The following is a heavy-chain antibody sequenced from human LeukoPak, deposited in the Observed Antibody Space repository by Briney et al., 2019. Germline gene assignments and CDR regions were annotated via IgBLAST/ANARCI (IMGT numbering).Heavy chain of an antibody. V-gene: IGHV4-4*07. D-gene: IGHD4-17*01. CDR3: AAVTKIGHYFDY. CDR1: GYSISSGYY. J-gene: IGHJ4*02. CDR2: IYTSGST. Sequence: PSETLSLTCAVSGYSISSGYYWGWIRQPAGKGLEWIGRIYTSGSTNYNPSLKSRVTMSVDTSKNQFSLKLSSVTAADTAVYYCAAVTKIGHYFDYWGQGTLVTVSS.